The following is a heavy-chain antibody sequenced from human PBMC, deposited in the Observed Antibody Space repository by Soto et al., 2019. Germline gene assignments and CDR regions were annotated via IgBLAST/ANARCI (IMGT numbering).Heavy chain of an antibody. V-gene: IGHV4-34*01. CDR2: INHSGSA. J-gene: IGHJ4*02. CDR3: ARGLISGSHYSGGWYYFDS. Sequence: QVQLQKSGAGLLKPSETLSLTCDVYGGSFSGYIWPWIRQTPGKGLQWIGQINHSGSANYNPSLRSRVTISVHTSNSQFSLELSSVTAADTAVYYCARGLISGSHYSGGWYYFDSWGQGTQVTVSS. CDR1: GGSFSGYI. D-gene: IGHD1-26*01.